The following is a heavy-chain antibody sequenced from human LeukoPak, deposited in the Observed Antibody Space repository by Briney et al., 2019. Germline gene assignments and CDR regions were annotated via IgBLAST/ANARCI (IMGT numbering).Heavy chain of an antibody. CDR1: GYTFTIYG. CDR3: ARDRTSLSDPIVHDY. V-gene: IGHV1-18*01. J-gene: IGHJ4*02. D-gene: IGHD2/OR15-2a*01. CDR2: LSTYDGNT. Sequence: ASVKVSCKASGYTFTIYGLSWLRQAPGQGLEWMGWLSTYDGNTDYAQRFQGRVTMTTDTSTTTAYLELRSLRSDDTAVYYCARDRTSLSDPIVHDYWGQGTLVTVSS.